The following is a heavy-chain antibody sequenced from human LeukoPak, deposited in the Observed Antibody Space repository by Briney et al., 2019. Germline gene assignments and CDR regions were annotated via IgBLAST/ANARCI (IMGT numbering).Heavy chain of an antibody. J-gene: IGHJ4*02. Sequence: GGSLRLSCAASGFTFSSYAMHWVRQAPGKGLEWVAVISYDGSNKYYADSVKGRFTISRDNSKNTLYLQMNSLRAEDTAVYYCAKDLYDSSGYPTRGIDYWGQGTLVTVSS. D-gene: IGHD3-22*01. CDR3: AKDLYDSSGYPTRGIDY. V-gene: IGHV3-30-3*01. CDR2: ISYDGSNK. CDR1: GFTFSSYA.